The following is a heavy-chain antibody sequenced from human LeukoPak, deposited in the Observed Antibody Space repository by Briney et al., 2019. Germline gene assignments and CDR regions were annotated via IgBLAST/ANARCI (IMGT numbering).Heavy chain of an antibody. Sequence: ASVTVSHTASVYTFTIYGISWVRQAPGQGEGRMGGISAYNGNTNYAQTLHGTLTMTTDTSTSTAYMELRSLRSDDTAVYYCARSTSYSSGWYYFDYWGQGTLVTVSS. CDR3: ARSTSYSSGWYYFDY. J-gene: IGHJ4*02. CDR2: ISAYNGNT. D-gene: IGHD6-19*01. CDR1: VYTFTIYG. V-gene: IGHV1-18*01.